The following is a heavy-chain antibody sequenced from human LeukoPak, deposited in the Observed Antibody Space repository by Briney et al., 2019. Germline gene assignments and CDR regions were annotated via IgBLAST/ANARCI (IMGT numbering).Heavy chain of an antibody. CDR3: ARGPRGYCSSTTASKCSYYYYMDV. CDR1: GGSISSYY. CDR2: IYYSGST. J-gene: IGHJ6*03. D-gene: IGHD2-2*01. Sequence: SETLSLTCTVSGGSISSYYWSWIRQPPGKGLEWIGYIYYSGSTNYNPSLKSRVTISVDTSKNQFSLKLSSVTAADTAVYYCARGPRGYCSSTTASKCSYYYYMDVWGKGTTVTVSS. V-gene: IGHV4-59*01.